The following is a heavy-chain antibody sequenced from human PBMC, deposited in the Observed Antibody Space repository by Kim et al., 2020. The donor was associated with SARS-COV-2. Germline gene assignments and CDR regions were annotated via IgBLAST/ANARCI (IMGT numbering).Heavy chain of an antibody. CDR1: GFTFDDYA. CDR3: AKGYFSYCGGDCYRDAFDI. D-gene: IGHD2-21*02. CDR2: ISWNSGSI. J-gene: IGHJ3*02. V-gene: IGHV3-9*01. Sequence: GGSLRLSCAASGFTFDDYAMHWVRQAPGKGLEWVSGISWNSGSIGYADSVKGRFTISRDNAKNSLYLQMNSLRAEDTALYYCAKGYFSYCGGDCYRDAFDIWGQGTMVTVSS.